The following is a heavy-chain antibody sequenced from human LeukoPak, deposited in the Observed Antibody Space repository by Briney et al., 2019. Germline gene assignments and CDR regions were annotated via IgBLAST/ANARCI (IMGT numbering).Heavy chain of an antibody. D-gene: IGHD6-13*01. CDR1: RFTFSDYY. CDR3: ARGVYSSSWYPSPSDY. CDR2: ISTLGSTI. J-gene: IGHJ4*02. V-gene: IGHV3-11*04. Sequence: GGSLRLSCAASRFTFSDYYMTWIRQTPGKGLEWVSSISTLGSTISYADSVKGRFTISRDNSKNTLYLQMNSLRAEDTAVYYCARGVYSSSWYPSPSDYWGQGTLVTVSS.